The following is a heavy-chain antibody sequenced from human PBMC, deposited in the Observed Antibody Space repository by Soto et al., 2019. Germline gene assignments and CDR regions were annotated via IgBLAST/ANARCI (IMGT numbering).Heavy chain of an antibody. D-gene: IGHD1-7*01. CDR1: GGSFSGYY. CDR3: ARAVGGTTVNYYYYGMDV. Sequence: TSETLSLTCAVYGGSFSGYYWSWIRQPPGKGLEWIGEINHSGSTNYNPSLKSRVTISVDTSKNQFSLKLSSVTAADTAVYYCARAVGGTTVNYYYYGMDVWGKGTTVTVSS. V-gene: IGHV4-34*01. J-gene: IGHJ6*04. CDR2: INHSGST.